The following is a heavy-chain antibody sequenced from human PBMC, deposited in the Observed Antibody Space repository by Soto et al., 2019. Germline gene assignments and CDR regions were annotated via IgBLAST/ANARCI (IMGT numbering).Heavy chain of an antibody. V-gene: IGHV4-39*01. CDR1: GGSISSSNYY. J-gene: IGHJ5*02. Sequence: PWETLSLTCTVSGGSISSSNYYWSWIRQPPGKGLEWIGTIYYRGSTFHNPSLSCRVSISVDTSKNQFSLKLSSVTAADTAVYYCARREAGTVNWFDPWGQGTLVTVSS. CDR2: IYYRGST. D-gene: IGHD6-19*01. CDR3: ARREAGTVNWFDP.